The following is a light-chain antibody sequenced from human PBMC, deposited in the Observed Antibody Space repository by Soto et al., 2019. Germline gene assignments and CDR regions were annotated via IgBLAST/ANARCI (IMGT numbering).Light chain of an antibody. Sequence: EIGLTQSPVTLSLSPGERATLSCRASQSVSSSFVAWYQQKPGQAPRLLMYGSSIRATGIPARFSGSGSGTEFTLTISSLQSEDFAVYYCQQHNNWPPITFGQGTRLEIK. V-gene: IGKV3-15*01. CDR1: QSVSSS. CDR3: QQHNNWPPIT. J-gene: IGKJ5*01. CDR2: GSS.